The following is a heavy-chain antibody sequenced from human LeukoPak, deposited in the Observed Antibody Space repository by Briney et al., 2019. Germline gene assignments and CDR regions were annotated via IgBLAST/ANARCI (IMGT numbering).Heavy chain of an antibody. D-gene: IGHD6-19*01. CDR2: IYSSGST. J-gene: IGHJ4*02. Sequence: SEPLSLTCTVSGGSISSYYWSWIRQPAGKGLEWIGCIYSSGSTSYNPSLKSRVTMSLDMSKNQFSLKLSSATAADTAMYYCARDGMAGGWGQGILVTVSS. V-gene: IGHV4-4*07. CDR3: ARDGMAGG. CDR1: GGSISSYY.